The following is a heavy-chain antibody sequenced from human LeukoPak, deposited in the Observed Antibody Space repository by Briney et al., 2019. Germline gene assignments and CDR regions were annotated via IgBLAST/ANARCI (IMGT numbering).Heavy chain of an antibody. J-gene: IGHJ4*02. CDR1: GGSISSYY. CDR2: IYTSGST. D-gene: IGHD4-17*01. V-gene: IGHV4-4*09. Sequence: SETLSLTCTVSGGSISSYYWSWIRQPPGKGLERIGYIYTSGSTNYNPSLKSRVTISVDTSKNQFSPKLSSVTAADTAVYYCARMTTADLPDYWGQGTLVTVSS. CDR3: ARMTTADLPDY.